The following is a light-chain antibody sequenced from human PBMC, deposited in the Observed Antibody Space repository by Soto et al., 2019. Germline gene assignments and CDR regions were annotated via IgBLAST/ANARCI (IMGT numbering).Light chain of an antibody. CDR2: DVS. J-gene: IGLJ1*01. Sequence: QSALTQRAAVSGSPGQSITISCTGTSSDVGGYNYVSWYQHHPGKAPKLMIYDVSDRPSGVSNRFSGSKSGNTASLSISGLQAEDEADYYCSSYRSSSTPYVFGTGTKVTVL. V-gene: IGLV2-14*03. CDR1: SSDVGGYNY. CDR3: SSYRSSSTPYV.